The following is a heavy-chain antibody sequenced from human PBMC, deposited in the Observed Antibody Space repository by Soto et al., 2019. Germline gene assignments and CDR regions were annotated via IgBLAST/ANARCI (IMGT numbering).Heavy chain of an antibody. D-gene: IGHD3-3*01. CDR2: INAGNGNT. V-gene: IGHV1-3*01. Sequence: VASVKVSCKASGYTFTSYAMHWVRQAPGQRLELMGWINAGNGNTKYSQKFQGRVTMTRDTSTSTVYMELSILRSEYTAVYFCLSDSAEWLHNPLPGYYGIDVWGQGTTVTVSS. CDR1: GYTFTSYA. J-gene: IGHJ6*02. CDR3: LSDSAEWLHNPLPGYYGIDV.